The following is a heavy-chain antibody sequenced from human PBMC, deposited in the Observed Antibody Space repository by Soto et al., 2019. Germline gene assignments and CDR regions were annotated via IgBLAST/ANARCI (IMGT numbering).Heavy chain of an antibody. D-gene: IGHD1-26*01. CDR1: GYNFNSYT. CDR2: ISPYNGNT. V-gene: IGHV1-18*01. Sequence: QVQLVQSGAEVKKPGASVKVSCKAAGYNFNSYTISWVRQAHGQGLEWMGRISPYNGNTNYAQKLQGRVTMTTDTSTGTAYRELRSLRSDDTAVYHCARVVGGLGPWFDPWGQGTLVTVSS. J-gene: IGHJ5*02. CDR3: ARVVGGLGPWFDP.